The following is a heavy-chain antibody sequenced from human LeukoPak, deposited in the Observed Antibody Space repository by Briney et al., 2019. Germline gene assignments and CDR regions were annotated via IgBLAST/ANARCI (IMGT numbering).Heavy chain of an antibody. V-gene: IGHV3-23*01. Sequence: GGTLRLSCAASGFTFSNYAMSWVRQVPGKGLEWVSTIIGSGGSAYYADSVNGRFTISRDNAKNSLYLQMNSLRAEDTAVYYCAELGITMIGGVWGKGTTVTISS. CDR1: GFTFSNYA. D-gene: IGHD3-10*02. CDR3: AELGITMIGGV. J-gene: IGHJ6*04. CDR2: IIGSGGSA.